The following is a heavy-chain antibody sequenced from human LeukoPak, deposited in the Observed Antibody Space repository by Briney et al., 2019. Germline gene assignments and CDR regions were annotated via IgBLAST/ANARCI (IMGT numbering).Heavy chain of an antibody. CDR1: GLSFSSYA. D-gene: IGHD2/OR15-2a*01. J-gene: IGHJ6*03. Sequence: GGSLRLSCATSGLSFSSYAMSWVRQAPGKGLEWVSSITSSNNYIYYGDSVKGRFTISRDDAKNSLFLQMNSLRAEDTATYYCARGEFGDYYYFYMDVWGKGTTVTVSS. CDR2: ITSSNNYI. V-gene: IGHV3-21*01. CDR3: ARGEFGDYYYFYMDV.